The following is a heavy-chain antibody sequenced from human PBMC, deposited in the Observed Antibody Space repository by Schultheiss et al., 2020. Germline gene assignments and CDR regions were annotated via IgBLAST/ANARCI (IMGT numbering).Heavy chain of an antibody. CDR3: ATLDFIVVVVVPTPNWFDP. Sequence: SLKISCAASGFTFSSYEMNWVRQAPGKGLEWVSGISWNSGSIGYADSVKGRFTISRDNAKNTLYLQMNSLRAEDTAVYYCATLDFIVVVVVPTPNWFDPWGQGTLVTVSS. CDR1: GFTFSSYE. J-gene: IGHJ5*02. CDR2: ISWNSGSI. V-gene: IGHV3-9*01. D-gene: IGHD2-15*01.